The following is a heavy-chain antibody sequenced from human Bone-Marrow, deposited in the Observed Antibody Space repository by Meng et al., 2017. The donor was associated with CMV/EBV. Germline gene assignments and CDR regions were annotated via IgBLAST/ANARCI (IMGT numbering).Heavy chain of an antibody. Sequence: SLKISCVASGFNFDDYAMHWVRQVPGKGLEWVAGISWNSDSEGYVDSVKGRFTISRDNAKNRLHLQMNSLRAEDTALYYCAKDILHDTAVPGGNGWFDPWGQGTLVTVSS. CDR2: ISWNSDSE. CDR3: AKDILHDTAVPGGNGWFDP. D-gene: IGHD6-19*01. J-gene: IGHJ5*02. CDR1: GFNFDDYA. V-gene: IGHV3-9*01.